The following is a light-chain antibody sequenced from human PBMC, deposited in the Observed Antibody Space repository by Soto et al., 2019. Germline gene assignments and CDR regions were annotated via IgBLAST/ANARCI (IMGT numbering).Light chain of an antibody. CDR1: QSIDNW. Sequence: DIQMTQSLSTLSAYVGDRVTITCRASQSIDNWLAWYQQKPGKAPNLLIYKASSLESGVPSRFSGSGSGTDFTLTISRLEPEDFAVYYCQQYGTAPWTFGQGTKVDIK. J-gene: IGKJ1*01. CDR3: QQYGTAPWT. CDR2: KAS. V-gene: IGKV1-5*03.